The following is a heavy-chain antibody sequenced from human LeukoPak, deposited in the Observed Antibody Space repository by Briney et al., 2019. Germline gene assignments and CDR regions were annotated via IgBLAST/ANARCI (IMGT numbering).Heavy chain of an antibody. V-gene: IGHV3-23*01. Sequence: GGSLRLSCAASGFTFSNYAMSWVRQAPGKGLEWVSTIIGSGGGTYYEDSVKGRFTLSRDNSMNTLYLQMNSLRAEDTAVYYCAKDVESGRSADYWGQGTLVTVSS. D-gene: IGHD3-10*01. CDR2: IIGSGGGT. CDR3: AKDVESGRSADY. J-gene: IGHJ4*02. CDR1: GFTFSNYA.